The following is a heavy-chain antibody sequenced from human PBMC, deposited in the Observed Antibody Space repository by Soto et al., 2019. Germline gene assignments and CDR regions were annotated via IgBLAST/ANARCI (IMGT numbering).Heavy chain of an antibody. CDR2: ISYDGSNK. J-gene: IGHJ4*02. D-gene: IGHD6-13*01. V-gene: IGHV3-30*03. Sequence: QVQLVESGGGVVQPGRSLRLSCAASGFTFSSYGMHWVRQAPGKGLEWVAVISYDGSNKYYVDSVKGRFTISRDNSKNTLYLQMNSLRAEDTAVYYCATLSSSWAPYFDYWGQGTLVTVSS. CDR3: ATLSSSWAPYFDY. CDR1: GFTFSSYG.